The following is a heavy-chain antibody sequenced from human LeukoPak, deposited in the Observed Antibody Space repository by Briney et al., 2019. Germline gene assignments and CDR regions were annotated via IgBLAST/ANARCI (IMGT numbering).Heavy chain of an antibody. CDR1: GFTFSDYS. CDR2: IGGIGSYI. V-gene: IGHV3-21*01. Sequence: GGSLRLSCAASGFTFSDYSMNWVCQAPGRWLEWVSSIGGIGSYIYYADSVKGRFTISRDNAKNALYLQMNNLRAEDTAVYYCVRDLDWGQGTLVTVSS. CDR3: VRDLD. J-gene: IGHJ4*02.